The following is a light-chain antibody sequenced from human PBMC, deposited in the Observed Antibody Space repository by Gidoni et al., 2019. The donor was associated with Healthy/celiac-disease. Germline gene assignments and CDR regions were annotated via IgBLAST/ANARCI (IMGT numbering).Light chain of an antibody. CDR2: GAS. V-gene: IGKV3-20*01. CDR3: QQYGSSPRLT. CDR1: QSVSSSY. J-gene: IGKJ4*01. Sequence: EIVLTQSPATLSLSPGERATLSCRASQSVSSSYLAWYQQKPGQAPRLLIYGASSRATGIPDRFSGSGSGTDFTLTISRLEPEDFAVYYCQQYGSSPRLTFXGXTKVEIK.